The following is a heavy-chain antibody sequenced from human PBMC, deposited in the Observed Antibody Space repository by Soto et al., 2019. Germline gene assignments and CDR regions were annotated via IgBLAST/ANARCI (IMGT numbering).Heavy chain of an antibody. V-gene: IGHV3-30*18. D-gene: IGHD2-2*01. J-gene: IGHJ4*02. Sequence: QVQLVESGGGVVQPGRSLRLSCAASGFTFSSYGMHWVRQAPGKGLEWVAVISYDGSNKYYADSVKGRFTISRDNSKNTLYLQMNSLRAEDTAVYYCANAQDILVGPAAMGYWGQGTLVTVSS. CDR3: ANAQDILVGPAAMGY. CDR1: GFTFSSYG. CDR2: ISYDGSNK.